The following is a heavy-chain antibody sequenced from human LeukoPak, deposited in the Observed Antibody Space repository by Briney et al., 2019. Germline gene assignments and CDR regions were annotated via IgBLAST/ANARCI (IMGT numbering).Heavy chain of an antibody. CDR2: IKSDGST. Sequence: GGSLRLSFSASGFTFSSYWMHWVRPAPGKGLVLVSRIKSDGSTRYADSVKGRFTISRDNAKKTVSLQMNSLRAEDTGVYYCARAPSEIGGYYPEYFRHWGQGTLVTVSP. CDR1: GFTFSSYW. J-gene: IGHJ1*01. CDR3: ARAPSEIGGYYPEYFRH. D-gene: IGHD3-22*01. V-gene: IGHV3-74*01.